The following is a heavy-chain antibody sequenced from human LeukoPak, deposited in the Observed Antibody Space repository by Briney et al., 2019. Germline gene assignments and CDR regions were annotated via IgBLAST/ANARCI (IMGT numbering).Heavy chain of an antibody. CDR1: GFTFSRYE. D-gene: IGHD1-7*01. V-gene: IGHV3-48*03. Sequence: GGSLRLSCAASGFTFSRYEMNWVRQAPGKGLEWVSYISCSCSSLYYADSVKGRFPISRDHAQHSLYLQMNSLRAEDTAVYNCAKYLYSDWNYWSAFDIWGQGTMVTVSS. J-gene: IGHJ3*02. CDR2: ISCSCSSL. CDR3: AKYLYSDWNYWSAFDI.